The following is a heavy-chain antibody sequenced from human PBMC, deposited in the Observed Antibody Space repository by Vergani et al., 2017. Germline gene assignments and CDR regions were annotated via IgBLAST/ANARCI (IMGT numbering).Heavy chain of an antibody. Sequence: EVQLVESGGGLVKPGGSLRLSCAASGFTFSSYSMNWVRQAPGKGLEWVSSISSSSSYIYYADSVKGRFTISRDNAKNSLYLQMNSLGAEDTAVYYCARDAYVAACLDYWGQGTLVTVSS. V-gene: IGHV3-21*01. CDR3: ARDAYVAACLDY. CDR2: ISSSSSYI. D-gene: IGHD6-6*01. J-gene: IGHJ4*02. CDR1: GFTFSSYS.